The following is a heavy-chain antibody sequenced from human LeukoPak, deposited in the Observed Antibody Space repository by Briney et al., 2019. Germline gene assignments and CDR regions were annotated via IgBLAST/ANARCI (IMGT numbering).Heavy chain of an antibody. CDR3: AREGSGSPHYGIDV. V-gene: IGHV3-21*04. Sequence: GGSLRLSCAASGFTFSTYSMNWVRQAPGKGLEWVSFISSTSDYIYYADSVKGRFTISRDNAKNSLYLQMNSLRAEDTALYYCAREGSGSPHYGIDVWGQGATVTVSS. J-gene: IGHJ6*02. CDR2: ISSTSDYI. CDR1: GFTFSTYS. D-gene: IGHD3-10*01.